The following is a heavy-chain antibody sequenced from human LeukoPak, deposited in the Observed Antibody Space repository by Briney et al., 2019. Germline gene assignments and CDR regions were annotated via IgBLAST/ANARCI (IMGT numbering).Heavy chain of an antibody. Sequence: PGGSLRLSCAASGFIFSRYWMTWVRQAPGKGLEWVSAISGSGGSTYYADSVKGRFTISRDNSKNTLYLQMNSLRAEDTAVYYCAKDRWGWAAAGTYYMDVWGKGTTVTISS. CDR2: ISGSGGST. J-gene: IGHJ6*03. V-gene: IGHV3-23*01. CDR3: AKDRWGWAAAGTYYMDV. CDR1: GFIFSRYW. D-gene: IGHD6-13*01.